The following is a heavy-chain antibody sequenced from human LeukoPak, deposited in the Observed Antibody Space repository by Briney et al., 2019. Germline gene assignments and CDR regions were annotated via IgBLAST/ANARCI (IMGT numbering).Heavy chain of an antibody. J-gene: IGHJ4*02. CDR2: IIPILGIA. D-gene: IGHD2-2*01. Sequence: ASVKVSCKASGGTFSSYSIHWVRQAPGQGLEWMGRIIPILGIAKYAQRFQGRVTITPDTSTSTAYMDLSSLRSEDTAIYYCARDGSIEVPGVIAYWGQGTLVTVSS. V-gene: IGHV1-69*04. CDR3: ARDGSIEVPGVIAY. CDR1: GGTFSSYS.